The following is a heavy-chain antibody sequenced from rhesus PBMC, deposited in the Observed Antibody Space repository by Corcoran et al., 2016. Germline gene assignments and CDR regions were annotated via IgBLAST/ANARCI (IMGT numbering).Heavy chain of an antibody. D-gene: IGHD3-3*01. CDR3: ATRYYNFWSGSFDAFDF. J-gene: IGHJ3*01. V-gene: IGHV4-147*01. CDR2: IYGRSGGT. CDR1: GGSISGYY. Sequence: QVQLQESGPGLVKPSETLSLTCAVSGGSISGYYWSWIRQPPGKGLEWIGRIYGRSGGTDTNPSLTSRVTISTDTSKNQFSLKLSSVTAADTAVYYCATRYYNFWSGSFDAFDFWGQGLRVTVSS.